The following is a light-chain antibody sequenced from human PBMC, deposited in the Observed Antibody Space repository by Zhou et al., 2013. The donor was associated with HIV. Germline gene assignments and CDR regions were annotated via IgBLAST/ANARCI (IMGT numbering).Light chain of an antibody. Sequence: DIQMTQSPSSLSASVGDRVTITCRASQSITNYLNWYQQKPGKAPKLLIYAASSLQSGVPSRFSGSGSGTDFTLTISSLQPEDFATYYCQQSYSIPNTFGQGTKLEIK. CDR2: AAS. J-gene: IGKJ2*01. CDR1: QSITNY. CDR3: QQSYSIPNT. V-gene: IGKV1-39*01.